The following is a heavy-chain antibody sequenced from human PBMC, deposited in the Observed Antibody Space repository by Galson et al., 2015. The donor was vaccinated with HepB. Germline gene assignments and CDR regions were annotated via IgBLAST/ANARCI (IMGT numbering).Heavy chain of an antibody. CDR2: IIPIFGTA. V-gene: IGHV1-69*13. J-gene: IGHJ4*02. Sequence: SVKVSCKASGGTFSSYAISWVRQAPGQGLEWMGGIIPIFGTANYAQKFQGRVTITADESTSTAYMELSSLRSEDTAVYYCARGYCGSTSCYPSFDYWVQGTLVTASS. D-gene: IGHD2-2*01. CDR3: ARGYCGSTSCYPSFDY. CDR1: GGTFSSYA.